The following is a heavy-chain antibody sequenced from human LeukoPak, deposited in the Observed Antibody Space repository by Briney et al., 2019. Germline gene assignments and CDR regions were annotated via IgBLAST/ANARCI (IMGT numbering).Heavy chain of an antibody. Sequence: ASVKVSCKASGYTFTGYYMHWVRQAPGQGLEWMGWINPNSGGTNFAEKFQGRVTMTRDTSISTAYMELSRLRSDDTAMHYCARDRDPSSPYDAFDIWGQGTMVTVSS. CDR1: GYTFTGYY. D-gene: IGHD3-10*01. J-gene: IGHJ3*02. V-gene: IGHV1-2*02. CDR2: INPNSGGT. CDR3: ARDRDPSSPYDAFDI.